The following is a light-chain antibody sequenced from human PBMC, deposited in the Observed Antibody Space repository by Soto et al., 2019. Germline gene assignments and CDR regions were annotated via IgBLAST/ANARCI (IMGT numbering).Light chain of an antibody. Sequence: QSVLTQPPSASGSPGQSVTISCTGTSSDVGGYNYVSWYQQHPGKAPKLMIYEVSKRPSGVPDRFSCSKSGNTASLTVSGLQAEDEADYYCASYAGSNNLVFGGGTKLTVL. J-gene: IGLJ2*01. CDR2: EVS. CDR3: ASYAGSNNLV. CDR1: SSDVGGYNY. V-gene: IGLV2-8*01.